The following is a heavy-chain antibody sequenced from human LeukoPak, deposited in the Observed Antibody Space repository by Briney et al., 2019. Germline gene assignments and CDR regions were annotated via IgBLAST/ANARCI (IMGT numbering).Heavy chain of an antibody. CDR2: IYTSGST. D-gene: IGHD3-22*01. CDR1: GGSISSGSYY. CDR3: ARGRPYYDSSGYYYVGKYYFDY. V-gene: IGHV4-61*02. J-gene: IGHJ4*02. Sequence: SETLSLTCTVSGGSISSGSYYWSWIRQPAGKGLEWIGRIYTSGSTNYNPSLKSRVTISVDTSKNQFSLKLSSVTAADTAVYYCARGRPYYDSSGYYYVGKYYFDYWGQGTLVTVSS.